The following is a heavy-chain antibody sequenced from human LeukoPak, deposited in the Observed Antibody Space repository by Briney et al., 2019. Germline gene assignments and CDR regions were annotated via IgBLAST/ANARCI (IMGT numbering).Heavy chain of an antibody. CDR2: TYYMSKWIN. V-gene: IGHV6-1*01. CDR1: GDTVSSNSAA. D-gene: IGHD1-7*01. J-gene: IGHJ4*02. CDR3: ARDLHELELYYFDS. Sequence: SQTLSLTCDISGDTVSSNSAAWSWIRQSPSRGLEWLGRTYYMSKWINDYAMSVKGRMTINPDTSKNQFSLQLTSVTPEDTAVYYCARDLHELELYYFDSWGQGTLVIVSS.